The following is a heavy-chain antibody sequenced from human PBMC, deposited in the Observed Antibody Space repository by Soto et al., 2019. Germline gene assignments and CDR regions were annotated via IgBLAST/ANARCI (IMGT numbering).Heavy chain of an antibody. CDR2: TIPIFGTA. CDR1: GGTFSSYA. CDR3: ARGKTYYDFWSGARCSLGYNWFDP. D-gene: IGHD3-3*01. J-gene: IGHJ5*02. V-gene: IGHV1-69*01. Sequence: VQLVQSGAEVKTPGSSVKVSCKASGGTFSSYAISWVRPAPGQGLEWMGGTIPIFGTANYAQKFQGRVTITADESTSTAYRELSSLRSEDTAVYYCARGKTYYDFWSGARCSLGYNWFDPWGQGTLVTVS.